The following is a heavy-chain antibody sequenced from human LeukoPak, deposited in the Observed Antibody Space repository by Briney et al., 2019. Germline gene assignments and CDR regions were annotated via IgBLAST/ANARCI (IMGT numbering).Heavy chain of an antibody. D-gene: IGHD2-15*01. CDR1: GGSISSGDYY. Sequence: SQTLSLTCTVSGGSISSGDYYWSSIRQPPGKGLERIGYIYYSGSTYYNPSLKSRVTISVDTSKNQFSLKLSSVTAADTAVYYCARVVVASFGTDWFDPWGQGTLVTVSS. V-gene: IGHV4-30-4*01. J-gene: IGHJ5*02. CDR3: ARVVVASFGTDWFDP. CDR2: IYYSGST.